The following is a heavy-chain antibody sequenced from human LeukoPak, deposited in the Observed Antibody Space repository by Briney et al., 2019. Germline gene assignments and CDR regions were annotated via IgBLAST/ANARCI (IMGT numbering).Heavy chain of an antibody. Sequence: PGGSLRLSCAASGFTFNDYGMSWVRQAPRKGLEWVSGINWNGGSTGYADSVKGRFTISRDNAKNSLYLQMNSLRAEDTAVYYCARDLSAGYSSGWYSRNAFDIWGQGTMVTVSS. CDR3: ARDLSAGYSSGWYSRNAFDI. CDR2: INWNGGST. CDR1: GFTFNDYG. V-gene: IGHV3-20*04. D-gene: IGHD6-19*01. J-gene: IGHJ3*02.